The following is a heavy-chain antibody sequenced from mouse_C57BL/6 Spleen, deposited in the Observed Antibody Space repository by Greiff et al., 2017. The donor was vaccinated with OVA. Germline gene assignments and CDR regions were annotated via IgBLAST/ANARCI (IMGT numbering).Heavy chain of an antibody. J-gene: IGHJ1*03. CDR2: ISYDGSN. D-gene: IGHD2-12*01. V-gene: IGHV3-6*01. CDR1: GYSITSGYY. Sequence: DVKLQESGPGLVKPSQSLSLTCSVTGYSITSGYYWNWIRQFPGNKLEWMGYISYDGSNNYNPSLKNRISFTRDTSKNQFFLKLNSVTTEDTATYYCARDPLYDRYFDVWGTGTTVTVSS. CDR3: ARDPLYDRYFDV.